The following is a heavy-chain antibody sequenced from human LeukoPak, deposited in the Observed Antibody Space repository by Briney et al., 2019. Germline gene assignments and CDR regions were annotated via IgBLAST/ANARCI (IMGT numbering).Heavy chain of an antibody. J-gene: IGHJ4*02. D-gene: IGHD4-17*01. CDR3: VRDLSGHYSFDH. V-gene: IGHV3-30*01. CDR2: VSAEGDRR. Sequence: VQLVESGGGVVQPGWSLRLSCAASGFTFSHYAMHWVRRPPGKGLEWVTFVSAEGDRRYYADSVKGRFTISRDDSKSSLYLQMNSLRTEDTALYYCVRDLSGHYSFDHWGQGALVTVSS. CDR1: GFTFSHYA.